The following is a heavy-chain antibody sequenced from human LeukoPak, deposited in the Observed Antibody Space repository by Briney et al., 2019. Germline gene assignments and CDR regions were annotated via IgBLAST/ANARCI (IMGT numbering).Heavy chain of an antibody. Sequence: ASVRVSCKASGYTFTGYYMHWVRQAPGQGLEWMGWINPNSGGTNYAQKFQGRVTMTRDTSISTAYMELSRLRSDDTAVYYCARDKSIVVVTARYYFDYWGQGTLVTVSS. CDR1: GYTFTGYY. J-gene: IGHJ4*02. D-gene: IGHD2-21*02. V-gene: IGHV1-2*02. CDR2: INPNSGGT. CDR3: ARDKSIVVVTARYYFDY.